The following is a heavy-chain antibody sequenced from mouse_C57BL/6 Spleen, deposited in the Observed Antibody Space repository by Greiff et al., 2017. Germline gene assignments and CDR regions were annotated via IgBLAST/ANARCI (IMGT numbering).Heavy chain of an antibody. J-gene: IGHJ4*01. CDR1: GFTFSDYG. CDR2: ICNLAYSI. D-gene: IGHD3-3*01. CDR3: SRQRDDYAMDY. V-gene: IGHV5-15*01. Sequence: DVKLVESGGGLVQPGGTLKLSCAASGFTFSDYGMAWVRQAPWKGPELVALICNLAYSISYADTVTGRFTISRRNAKNTLYLEMSSLRSEDKAMYYCSRQRDDYAMDYWGQGTSVTVSS.